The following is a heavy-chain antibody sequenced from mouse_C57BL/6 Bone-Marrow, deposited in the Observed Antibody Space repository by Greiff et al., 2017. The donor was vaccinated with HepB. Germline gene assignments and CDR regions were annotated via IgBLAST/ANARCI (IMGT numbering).Heavy chain of an antibody. CDR2: IRLKSDNYAT. D-gene: IGHD1-1*01. V-gene: IGHV6-3*01. CDR3: TSRGYYGSSCSYWYFDV. Sequence: EVKLVESGGGLVQPGGSMKLSCVASGFTFSNYWMNWVRQSPEKGLEWVAQIRLKSDNYATHYAESVKGRFTISRDDSKSSVYLQMNNLRAEDTGIYYCTSRGYYGSSCSYWYFDVWGTGTTVTVSS. CDR1: GFTFSNYW. J-gene: IGHJ1*03.